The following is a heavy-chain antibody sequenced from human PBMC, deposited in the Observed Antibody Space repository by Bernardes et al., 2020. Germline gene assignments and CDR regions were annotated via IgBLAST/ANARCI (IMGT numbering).Heavy chain of an antibody. CDR2: ITISGGVT. CDR1: GFTFRNYA. V-gene: IGHV3-23*01. D-gene: IGHD3-10*01. J-gene: IGHJ5*02. Sequence: VGSLILSCAASGFTFRNYAMSWVRQAPGQGLEWVSGITISGGVTDYADPVKGRFTISRDNSKNTLYLQMNSLRDEDTAVYYCAKGGSNWFDPWGQGTLVTVSS. CDR3: AKGGSNWFDP.